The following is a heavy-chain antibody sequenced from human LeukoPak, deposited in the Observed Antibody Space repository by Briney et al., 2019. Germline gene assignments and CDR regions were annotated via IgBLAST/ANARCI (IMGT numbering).Heavy chain of an antibody. D-gene: IGHD3-10*01. CDR3: ASGYGSGRHRRAPYYYGMDV. V-gene: IGHV4-30-4*01. J-gene: IGHJ6*02. CDR1: GGSISSGDYY. Sequence: PSQTLSLTCTVSGGSISSGDYYWSWIRQPPGKGLEWIGYIYYSGSTYYNPSLKSRVTISVDTSKNQFSLKLSSVTAADTAVYYCASGYGSGRHRRAPYYYGMDVWGQGTTVTVSS. CDR2: IYYSGST.